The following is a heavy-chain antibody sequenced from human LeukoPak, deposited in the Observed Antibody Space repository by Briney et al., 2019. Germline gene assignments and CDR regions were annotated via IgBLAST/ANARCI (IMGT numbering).Heavy chain of an antibody. CDR1: GFTSSSYA. CDR2: MSYDGSNK. J-gene: IGHJ4*02. CDR3: ARDSTDGVIPRELHPPFDY. Sequence: GGSLRLSCAASGFTSSSYAMHWVRQAPGKGLEWVAVMSYDGSNKFYADSVKGRFTISRDNSKNTLYLQMNSLRAEDTAVYYCARDSTDGVIPRELHPPFDYWGQGTLVTVSS. D-gene: IGHD1-26*01. V-gene: IGHV3-30-3*01.